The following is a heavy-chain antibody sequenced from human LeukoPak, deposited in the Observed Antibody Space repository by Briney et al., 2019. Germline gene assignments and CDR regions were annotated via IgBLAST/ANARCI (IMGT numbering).Heavy chain of an antibody. CDR2: IIPILGIA. D-gene: IGHD1-26*01. Sequence: SVKVSCKASGGTFSSYAISWERQAPGQGLEWMGRIIPILGIANYAQKFQGRVTITADKSTSTAYMELSSLRSEDTAVYYCARNEVGANYYFDYWGQGTLVTVSS. V-gene: IGHV1-69*04. CDR1: GGTFSSYA. CDR3: ARNEVGANYYFDY. J-gene: IGHJ4*02.